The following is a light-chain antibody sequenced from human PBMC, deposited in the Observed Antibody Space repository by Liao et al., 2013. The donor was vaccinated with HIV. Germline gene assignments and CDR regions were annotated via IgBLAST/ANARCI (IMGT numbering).Light chain of an antibody. V-gene: IGLV3-21*01. CDR3: QVWDSSTDQEL. Sequence: SYVLTQPPSVSVAPGKAARITCGGNNIGSKSVHWYQQKPGQAPVLVIYYDTDRPSGIPERFSGSNSGNTATLTISRVEAGDEADYYCQVWDSSTDQELFGGGTTLTVL. CDR1: NIGSKS. J-gene: IGLJ3*02. CDR2: YDT.